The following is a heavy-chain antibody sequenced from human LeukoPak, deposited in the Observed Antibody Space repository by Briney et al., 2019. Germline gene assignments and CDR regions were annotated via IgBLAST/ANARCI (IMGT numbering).Heavy chain of an antibody. Sequence: GGSLRLSCTVSGFTVSSNSMSWVRQAPGKGLEWVSFIYSGGNTHYSDSVKGRFTISRDNSKNTLYLQMNSLRAEDTAVYYCARGRYNYGYIYDYWGQGTLVTVSS. CDR3: ARGRYNYGYIYDY. V-gene: IGHV3-53*01. D-gene: IGHD5-18*01. CDR2: IYSGGNT. J-gene: IGHJ4*02. CDR1: GFTVSSNS.